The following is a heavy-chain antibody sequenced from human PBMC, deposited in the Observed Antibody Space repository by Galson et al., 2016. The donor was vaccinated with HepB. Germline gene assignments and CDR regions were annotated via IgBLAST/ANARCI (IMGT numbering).Heavy chain of an antibody. CDR1: GGSINSYNW. Sequence: ETLSLTCTVSGGSINSYNWWSWVRQTPGKGLEWIGEIYHSGTTNYNPSLKSRATISLDKSKNQFSLKLTSVTAADTAVYYCAPLGYCTGGTCYKVYWGHGTLVTVSS. CDR2: IYHSGTT. J-gene: IGHJ4*01. CDR3: APLGYCTGGTCYKVY. D-gene: IGHD2-15*01. V-gene: IGHV4-4*02.